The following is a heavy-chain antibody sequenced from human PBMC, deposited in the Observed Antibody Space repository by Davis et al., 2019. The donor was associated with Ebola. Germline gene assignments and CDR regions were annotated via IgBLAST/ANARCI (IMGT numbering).Heavy chain of an antibody. D-gene: IGHD5-24*01. V-gene: IGHV5-51*01. CDR2: IYPGDSDT. CDR1: GYSFTSYW. CDR3: ARREMATGGYFDY. J-gene: IGHJ4*02. Sequence: GESLKISCKGSGYSFTSYWIGWVRQMPGKGLEWMGIIYPGDSDTRYSPSFQGQVIISADKSLSTAYLQWSSLKASDTAMYYCARREMATGGYFDYWGQGTLVTVSS.